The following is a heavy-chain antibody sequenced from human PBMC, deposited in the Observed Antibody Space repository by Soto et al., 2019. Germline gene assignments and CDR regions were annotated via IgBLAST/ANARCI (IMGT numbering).Heavy chain of an antibody. CDR2: IYHGGSS. J-gene: IGHJ3*02. D-gene: IGHD2-15*01. CDR3: AGWSSAFDI. V-gene: IGHV4-30-2*01. CDR1: GGSISSGGYS. Sequence: QLQLQESGSGLVKPSQTLSLTCAVSGGSISSGGYSWNWIRQPPGKGLEWIGYIYHGGSSYYNPSLKSRVTMSVDKSENQFSLKLSSVTAADTAAYYCAGWSSAFDIWGLGTMVTVSS.